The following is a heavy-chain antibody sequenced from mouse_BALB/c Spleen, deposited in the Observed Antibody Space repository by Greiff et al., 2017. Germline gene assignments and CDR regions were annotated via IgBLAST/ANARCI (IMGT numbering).Heavy chain of an antibody. Sequence: EVQLQQSGPGLVKPSQSLSLTCTVTGYSITSDYAWNWIRQFPGNKLEWMGYISYSGSTSYNPSLKSRISITRDTSKNQFFLQLNSVTTEDTATYYCARSYYGSSYGYWYFDVWGAGTTVTVSS. CDR1: GYSITSDYA. D-gene: IGHD1-1*01. V-gene: IGHV3-2*02. CDR3: ARSYYGSSYGYWYFDV. J-gene: IGHJ1*01. CDR2: ISYSGST.